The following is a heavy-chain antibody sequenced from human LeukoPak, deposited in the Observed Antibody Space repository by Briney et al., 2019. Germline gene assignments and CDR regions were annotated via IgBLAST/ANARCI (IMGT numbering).Heavy chain of an antibody. Sequence: ASVKVSFKASGYTFSRQYMHFVRQAPGQGLEWMGIINPSSGNTNYAQKFQGGVTMTRDTSTSTIYMDLSSLRSDDTAVYYCSTSVGGTEFDSWGQGALVTVSS. V-gene: IGHV1-46*01. J-gene: IGHJ4*02. D-gene: IGHD3-16*01. CDR1: GYTFSRQY. CDR3: STSVGGTEFDS. CDR2: INPSSGNT.